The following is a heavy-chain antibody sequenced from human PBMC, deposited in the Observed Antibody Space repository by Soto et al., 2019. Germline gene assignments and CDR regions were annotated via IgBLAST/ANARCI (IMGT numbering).Heavy chain of an antibody. CDR3: ATRLRYSYGYYYYGMDV. V-gene: IGHV4-61*01. J-gene: IGHJ6*02. CDR1: GGSVSSGSYY. CDR2: IYYSGST. Sequence: SETLSFTCTVSGGSVSSGSYYWSWIRQPPGKGLEWIGYIYYSGSTNYNPSLKSRVTISVDTSKNQFSLKLSSVTAADTAVYYCATRLRYSYGYYYYGMDVWGQGTTVTVSS. D-gene: IGHD5-18*01.